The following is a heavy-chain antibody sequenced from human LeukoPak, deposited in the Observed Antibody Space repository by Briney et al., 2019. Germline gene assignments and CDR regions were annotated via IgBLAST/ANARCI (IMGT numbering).Heavy chain of an antibody. CDR2: ISDDGSNK. CDR1: GFTFSSYA. D-gene: IGHD6-13*01. J-gene: IGHJ5*02. V-gene: IGHV3-30-3*01. Sequence: GGSLRLSCAASGFTFSSYAVHWVRQAPGKGLGWVAVISDDGSNKYYADSVKGRFTVSRDNSKNTLYLHMNSLRAEDTAVYYCARERIAATGTGWFDPWGQGTLVTVSS. CDR3: ARERIAATGTGWFDP.